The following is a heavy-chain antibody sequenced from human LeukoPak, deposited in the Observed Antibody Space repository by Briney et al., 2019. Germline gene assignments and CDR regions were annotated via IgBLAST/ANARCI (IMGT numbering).Heavy chain of an antibody. CDR2: IYDSGST. Sequence: SETLSLTCTVSGGSISSYYWSWIRQRPGKGLEWSGYIYDSGSTNYNPSLKSRVTISVDTSKNQFSLKLSSVTAADTAVYYCARHMVRGVIEFDYWGRGTLVTVSS. V-gene: IGHV4-59*08. D-gene: IGHD3-10*01. J-gene: IGHJ4*02. CDR3: ARHMVRGVIEFDY. CDR1: GGSISSYY.